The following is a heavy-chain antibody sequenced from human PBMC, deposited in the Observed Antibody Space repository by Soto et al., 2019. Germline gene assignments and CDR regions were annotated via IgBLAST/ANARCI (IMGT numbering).Heavy chain of an antibody. CDR2: IKQDGSEK. D-gene: IGHD4-17*01. CDR1: GFTFSRYW. CDR3: ARVMTTVAPHWFDP. Sequence: GGSLRLSCAASGFTFSRYWMSWVRQAPGKGLEWVANIKQDGSEKYYVDSVKGRFTISRDNAKNSLYLQMKSLRAEDTAVYYCARVMTTVAPHWFDPWGQGTLVTVSS. J-gene: IGHJ5*02. V-gene: IGHV3-7*01.